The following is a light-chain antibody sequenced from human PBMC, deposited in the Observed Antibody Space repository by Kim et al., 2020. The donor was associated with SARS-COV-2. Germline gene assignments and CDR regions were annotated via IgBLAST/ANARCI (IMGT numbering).Light chain of an antibody. Sequence: EIVLTQSPATVSLSPGERATLSCRASQSVSSSYLAWYQQKPGQSPRLLLYGASSRATGIPGRFSGIGSGTDFTLIITTLAPEDFAVYYCHQYGSSPWTFGQGTKVDIK. J-gene: IGKJ1*01. CDR2: GAS. CDR1: QSVSSSY. CDR3: HQYGSSPWT. V-gene: IGKV3-20*01.